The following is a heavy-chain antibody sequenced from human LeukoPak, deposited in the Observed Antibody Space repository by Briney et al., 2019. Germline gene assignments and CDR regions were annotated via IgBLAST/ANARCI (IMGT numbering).Heavy chain of an antibody. CDR1: GFTFSSYA. CDR3: AKTTTGYSSGRYPGWPVDY. D-gene: IGHD6-19*01. Sequence: GGSLRLSCAASGFTFSSYAMYWVRQAPGKGLEWVSGIFGSGGSTHYADSVKGRFTISRDNSQNTVYLQMNSLRAEDTAVYYCAKTTTGYSSGRYPGWPVDYWGQGTLVTVSS. CDR2: IFGSGGST. V-gene: IGHV3-23*01. J-gene: IGHJ4*02.